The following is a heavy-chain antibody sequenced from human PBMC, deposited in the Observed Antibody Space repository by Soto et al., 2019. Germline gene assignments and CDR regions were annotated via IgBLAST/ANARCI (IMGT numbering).Heavy chain of an antibody. CDR3: ARFMLLRSWFDP. CDR1: GGSFSGYY. CDR2: IYHSGST. V-gene: IGHV4-34*01. Sequence: SETLSLTCAVYGGSFSGYYWTWIRQPPGTGLEWIGEIYHSGSTYYNPSLKSRVTISVDRSKNQFSLKLSSVTAADTAVYYCARFMLLRSWFDPWGQGTLVTVSS. D-gene: IGHD2-15*01. J-gene: IGHJ5*02.